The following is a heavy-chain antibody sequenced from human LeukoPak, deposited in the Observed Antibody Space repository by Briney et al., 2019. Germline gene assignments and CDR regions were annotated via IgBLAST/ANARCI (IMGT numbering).Heavy chain of an antibody. V-gene: IGHV3-20*01. Sequence: GGSLRLSCAASGFTFSSYAMSWVRQAPGKGLEWVSGINWNGGSTGYADSVKGRFTISRDNAKNSLYLQMNSLRAEDTALYHCARNLKAGSSSWYYGYWGQGTLVTVSS. J-gene: IGHJ4*02. CDR3: ARNLKAGSSSWYYGY. CDR2: INWNGGST. CDR1: GFTFSSYA. D-gene: IGHD6-13*01.